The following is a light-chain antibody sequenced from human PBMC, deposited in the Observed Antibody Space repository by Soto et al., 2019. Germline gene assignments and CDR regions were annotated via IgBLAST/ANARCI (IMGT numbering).Light chain of an antibody. V-gene: IGKV1-12*01. CDR1: QGISSW. CDR3: QQTTSFPLT. CDR2: AAS. Sequence: DIQMTQSPSFVSASVGDRVTITCRASQGISSWLAWYQHKPGRAPKLLIHAASNLESGVPSRFSGSGSGTAFPLTISSLQPEDFATYYCQQTTSFPLTFGGGTKVEIK. J-gene: IGKJ4*01.